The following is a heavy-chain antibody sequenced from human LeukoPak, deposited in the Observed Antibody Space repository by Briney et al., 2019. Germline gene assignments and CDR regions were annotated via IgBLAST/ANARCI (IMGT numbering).Heavy chain of an antibody. CDR2: MSGNSAIT. CDR3: AKAGPLYYDY. Sequence: GGSLGLSCAASGFIFSTYGMHWVRQAPGKGLEWVSVMSGNSAITYYADSVKGRFTISRDNSKNTVYLQMNSLRAEDTAVYYCAKAGPLYYDYWGQGTLVTVSS. J-gene: IGHJ4*02. CDR1: GFIFSTYG. V-gene: IGHV3-23*01.